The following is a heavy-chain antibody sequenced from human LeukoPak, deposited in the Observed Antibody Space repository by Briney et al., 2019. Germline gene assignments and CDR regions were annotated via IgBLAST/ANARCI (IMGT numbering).Heavy chain of an antibody. CDR1: GFTFSSYA. V-gene: IGHV3-23*01. CDR3: AKDPTMIVVVIPDY. D-gene: IGHD3-22*01. Sequence: GGSLRLSCAASGFTFSSYAMSWVREAPGKGLEWVSAISGSGGSTYYADSVKGRFTISRDNSKNTLYLQMNSLRAEDTAVYYCAKDPTMIVVVIPDYWGQGTLVTVSS. CDR2: ISGSGGST. J-gene: IGHJ4*02.